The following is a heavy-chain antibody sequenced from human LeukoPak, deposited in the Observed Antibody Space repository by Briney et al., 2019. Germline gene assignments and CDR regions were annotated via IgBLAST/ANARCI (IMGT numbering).Heavy chain of an antibody. CDR3: ARHRLPGGSRSYYFDY. V-gene: IGHV5-51*01. CDR2: IYPGDSNT. D-gene: IGHD3-16*01. J-gene: IGHJ4*02. CDR1: GYCFTSYW. Sequence: GEPLKISCKGSGYCFTSYWSGWVRQLPGKGLEWMGIIYPGDSNTRYSPSFQGPVTVSTAKTNSSAYLQWSSLAATDTAMCSSARHRLPGGSRSYYFDYWGQGTLVTVSS.